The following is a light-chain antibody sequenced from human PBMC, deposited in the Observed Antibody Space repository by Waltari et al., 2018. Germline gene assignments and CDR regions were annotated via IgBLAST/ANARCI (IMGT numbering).Light chain of an antibody. Sequence: QAVLTQPSSLSSSPGASASLTRTFRSGINVGTSGIYCYHPKAGSPPQYLLRYKSDSDKQQGSGVPSRFSGSEDASANAGILLISGLQSEDEADYYCMIWHSSAVVFGGGTKLTVL. V-gene: IGLV5-45*02. CDR2: YKSDSDK. CDR3: MIWHSSAVV. CDR1: SGINVGTSG. J-gene: IGLJ2*01.